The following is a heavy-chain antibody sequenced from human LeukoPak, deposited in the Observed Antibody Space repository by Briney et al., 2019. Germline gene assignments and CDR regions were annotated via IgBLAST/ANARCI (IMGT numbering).Heavy chain of an antibody. CDR2: IYPGDSDT. V-gene: IGHV5-51*01. Sequence: GESLKISCKGSGYSFTSYWIGWVRQMPGKGLEWVGIIYPGDSDTRYSPSFQGQVTISADKSISTAYLQWSSLKASDTAMYYCARSLGYCSSTSCRRKYYYYYMDVWGKGTTVTVSS. D-gene: IGHD2-2*01. CDR3: ARSLGYCSSTSCRRKYYYYYMDV. J-gene: IGHJ6*03. CDR1: GYSFTSYW.